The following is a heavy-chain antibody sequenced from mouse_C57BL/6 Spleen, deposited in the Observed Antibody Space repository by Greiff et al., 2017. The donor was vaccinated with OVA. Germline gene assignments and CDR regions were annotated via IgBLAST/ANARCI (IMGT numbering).Heavy chain of an antibody. D-gene: IGHD2-3*01. CDR3: ARDGYTLDV. J-gene: IGHJ1*03. CDR1: GYTFTSYW. Sequence: VQLQQPGAELVKPGASVKLSCKASGYTFTSYWMQWVKQRPGQGLEWIGEIDPSDSYTNYNQKFKGKATLTVDTSSSTAYMQLSSLTSEDSAVYYCARDGYTLDVWGTGTTVTVSS. V-gene: IGHV1-50*01. CDR2: IDPSDSYT.